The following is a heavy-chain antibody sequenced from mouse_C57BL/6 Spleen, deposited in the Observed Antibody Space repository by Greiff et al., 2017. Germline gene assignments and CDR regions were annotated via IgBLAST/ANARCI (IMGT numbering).Heavy chain of an antibody. CDR1: GYTFTDYY. CDR2: INPNNGGT. D-gene: IGHD2-4*01. CDR3: ARRGITTRFDY. J-gene: IGHJ2*01. V-gene: IGHV1-26*01. Sequence: EVQLQQSGPELVKPGASVKISCKASGYTFTDYYMNWVKQSHGKSLEWIGDINPNNGGTSYNQKFKGKATLTVDKSSSTAYMELRSLTSEDSAVYYCARRGITTRFDYWGQGTTLTVSS.